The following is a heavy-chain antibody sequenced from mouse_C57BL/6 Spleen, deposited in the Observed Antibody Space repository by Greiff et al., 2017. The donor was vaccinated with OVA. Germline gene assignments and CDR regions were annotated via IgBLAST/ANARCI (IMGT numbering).Heavy chain of an antibody. Sequence: EVKLVESGGDLVKPGGSLKLSCAASGFTFSSYGMSWVRQTPDKRLEWVATISSGGSYTYYPDSVKGRFTISRDNAKNTLYLQMSSLKSEDTAMYDCARLPDYLYYFDYWGQGTTLTVSS. CDR2: ISSGGSYT. CDR3: ARLPDYLYYFDY. CDR1: GFTFSSYG. V-gene: IGHV5-6*01. D-gene: IGHD1-1*01. J-gene: IGHJ2*01.